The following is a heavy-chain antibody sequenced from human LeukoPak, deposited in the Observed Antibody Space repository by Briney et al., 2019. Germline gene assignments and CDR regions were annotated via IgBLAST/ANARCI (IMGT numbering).Heavy chain of an antibody. V-gene: IGHV4-39*01. CDR2: IYYSGST. CDR1: GGSISSSSYY. D-gene: IGHD3-3*01. J-gene: IGHJ4*02. Sequence: PSETLSLTCAVSGGSISSSSYYWGWIRQPPGKGLEWIGSIYYSGSTYYNPSLKSRVTISVDTSKNQFSLKLSSVTAADTAVYYCARGGLRFLEWLSATQTIDYWGQGTLVTVSS. CDR3: ARGGLRFLEWLSATQTIDY.